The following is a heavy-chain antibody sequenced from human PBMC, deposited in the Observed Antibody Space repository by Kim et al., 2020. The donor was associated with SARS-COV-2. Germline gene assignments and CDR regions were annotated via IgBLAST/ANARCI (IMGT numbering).Heavy chain of an antibody. V-gene: IGHV3-48*02. D-gene: IGHD2-2*01. Sequence: YYAASVMGRLTSTRDNAKHSLYLQMNSLRDEDTAVYYCARDADSVVVPPDAFDIWGQGTMVTVSS. CDR3: ARDADSVVVPPDAFDI. J-gene: IGHJ3*02.